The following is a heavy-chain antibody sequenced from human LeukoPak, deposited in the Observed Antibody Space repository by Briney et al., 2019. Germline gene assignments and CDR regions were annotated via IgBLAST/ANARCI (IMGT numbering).Heavy chain of an antibody. CDR3: AGLGVMVLVYQSES. Sequence: PSEALSLSCAVSGGSVSRSKYVWGWSRRPPGKELEWIGSISYSGNTDYNPSLKSRVTLSVDTSKNQFSLKLTSVTAADSAVYYCAGLGVMVLVYQSESWGQGTPVTVSS. D-gene: IGHD2-8*01. CDR1: GGSVSRSKYV. V-gene: IGHV4-39*07. CDR2: ISYSGNT. J-gene: IGHJ1*01.